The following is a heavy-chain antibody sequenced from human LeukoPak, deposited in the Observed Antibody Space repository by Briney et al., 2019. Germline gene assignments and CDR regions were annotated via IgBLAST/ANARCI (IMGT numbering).Heavy chain of an antibody. D-gene: IGHD3-3*01. CDR3: ARVGGGSDFDY. CDR1: GFTFSSYY. CDR2: INTDGSST. J-gene: IGHJ4*02. Sequence: PGESLRLSCAASGFTFSSYYIHWVRQAPGKGLVWVSRINTDGSSTAYADSVKGRFTISRDNAENTLYLQMNSLRAEDTAVYFCARVGGGSDFDYWGQGTLVTVSS. V-gene: IGHV3-74*01.